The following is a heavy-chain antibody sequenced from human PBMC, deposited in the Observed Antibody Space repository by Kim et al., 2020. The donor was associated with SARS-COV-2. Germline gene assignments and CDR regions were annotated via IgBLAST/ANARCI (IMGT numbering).Heavy chain of an antibody. Sequence: VKGRFTISRDNAKNSLYLQMNSLRAEDTAVYYCAHLVEQWLVMGNDAFDIWGQGTMVTVSS. V-gene: IGHV3-11*06. CDR3: AHLVEQWLVMGNDAFDI. D-gene: IGHD6-19*01. J-gene: IGHJ3*02.